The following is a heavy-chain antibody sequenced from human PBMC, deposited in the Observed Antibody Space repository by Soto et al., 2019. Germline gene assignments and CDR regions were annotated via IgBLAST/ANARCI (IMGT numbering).Heavy chain of an antibody. CDR1: GGTFSSYA. V-gene: IGHV1-69*12. D-gene: IGHD6-6*01. CDR3: ARGVGSSYRVDYGMDV. J-gene: IGHJ6*02. Sequence: QVQLVQSWAEVKKPGSSVKVSSKASGGTFSSYAISWVREAPGQGLEWMGGIIPIFGTANYAQKFQGRVTITADESTSTAYMELSSLRSEDTAVYYCARGVGSSYRVDYGMDVWGQGTTVTVSS. CDR2: IIPIFGTA.